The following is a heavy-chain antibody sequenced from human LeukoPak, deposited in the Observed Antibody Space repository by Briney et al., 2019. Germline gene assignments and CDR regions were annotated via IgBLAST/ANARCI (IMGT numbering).Heavy chain of an antibody. V-gene: IGHV3-30*18. J-gene: IGHJ4*02. Sequence: PGGSLRLSCTASGFTFNSYDIGMHWVRQAPGKGLEWVAVISYDGSNEYYADSVKGRFTISRDKSKNTLYLQMNSLRAEDTAVYYCAKDWDTHFDYWGQGTLVTVSS. D-gene: IGHD5-18*01. CDR2: ISYDGSNE. CDR1: GFTFNSY. CDR3: AKDWDTHFDY.